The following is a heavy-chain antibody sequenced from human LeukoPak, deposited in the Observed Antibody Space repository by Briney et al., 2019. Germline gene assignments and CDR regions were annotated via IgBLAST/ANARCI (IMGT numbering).Heavy chain of an antibody. CDR1: GFTFSSYA. CDR3: AKDHVVPAANFDY. Sequence: GGSLRLSCAASGFTFSSYAMHWVRQAPGKGLEWVAVISYDGSNKYYADSVKGRFTISRDNSKNTLYLQMNSLRAEDTAVYYCAKDHVVPAANFDYWGQGTLVTVSS. D-gene: IGHD2-2*01. CDR2: ISYDGSNK. J-gene: IGHJ4*02. V-gene: IGHV3-30*04.